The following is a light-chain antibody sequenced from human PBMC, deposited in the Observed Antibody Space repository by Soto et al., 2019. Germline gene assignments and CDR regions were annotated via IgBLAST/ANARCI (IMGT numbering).Light chain of an antibody. V-gene: IGLV1-47*01. J-gene: IGLJ2*01. CDR3: AIWDDRLSGL. Sequence: QAVVTQPPSASGTPGQRVTISCSASSSNSGNHYVYWYQQVPGTPPKLLIYRNNQRPSGVPDRFSGSRSGTSASLAISGLRSEDEADYYCAIWDDRLSGLFGGGTKVTVL. CDR1: SSNSGNHY. CDR2: RNN.